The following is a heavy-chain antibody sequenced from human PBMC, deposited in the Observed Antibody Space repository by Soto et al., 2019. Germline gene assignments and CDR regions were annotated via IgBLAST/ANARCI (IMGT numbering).Heavy chain of an antibody. Sequence: EVQLLESGGGLVHPGGSLRLSCAASGITQNTYAMSWVRQAPGKGPEWVSVIGSSGGTIYYADSVKGRVTISRDNSKNTLYLQMNSLRAEDTAVYYCAKCLYDSSGYYWYFDLWGRGTLVTVSS. CDR3: AKCLYDSSGYYWYFDL. J-gene: IGHJ2*01. D-gene: IGHD3-22*01. CDR2: IGSSGGTI. CDR1: GITQNTYA. V-gene: IGHV3-23*01.